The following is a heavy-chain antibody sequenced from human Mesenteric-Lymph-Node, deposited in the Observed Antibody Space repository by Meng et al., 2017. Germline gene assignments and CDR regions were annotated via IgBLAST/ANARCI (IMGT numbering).Heavy chain of an antibody. J-gene: IGHJ3*02. CDR1: GGSISSSSYY. D-gene: IGHD5-18*01. CDR3: ARGGWTVQLWSNDAFDI. CDR2: IYYSGST. Sequence: SETLSLTCTVSGGSISSSSYYWGWIRQPPGKGLEWIGSIYYSGSTYYNPSLKSRVTISVDTSKNQFSLKLSSVTAADTAVYYCARGGWTVQLWSNDAFDIWGQGTMVTVSS. V-gene: IGHV4-39*07.